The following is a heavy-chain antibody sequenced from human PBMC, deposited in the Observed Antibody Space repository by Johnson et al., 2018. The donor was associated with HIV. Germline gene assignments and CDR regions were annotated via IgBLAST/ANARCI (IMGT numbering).Heavy chain of an antibody. V-gene: IGHV3-30*03. Sequence: QVQLVESGGGVVQPGGSLRLSCAASGFTLRIYDMHWVRQAPGKGLEWVGRIKIKTDGGTTDYAAPVKGRFTISRDNSKNTLYLQMNSLRAEDTAGYYCARDQAAAGGEAFDIWGQGTMVTVSS. CDR1: GFTLRIYD. CDR3: ARDQAAAGGEAFDI. J-gene: IGHJ3*02. D-gene: IGHD6-13*01. CDR2: IKIKTDGGTT.